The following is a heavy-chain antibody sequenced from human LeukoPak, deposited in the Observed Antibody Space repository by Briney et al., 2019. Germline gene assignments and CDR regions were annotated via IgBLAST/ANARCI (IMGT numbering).Heavy chain of an antibody. CDR1: GGSISSSSYY. CDR3: ARHKSPRKSQLLPGVSDY. V-gene: IGHV4-39*01. Sequence: SETLSLTCTVSGGSISSSSYYWGWIRQPPGKGLEWIGSIYYSGSTYYNPSLKSRVTISVDTSKNQFSLKLSSVTAADTAVYYCARHKSPRKSQLLPGVSDYWGQGTLVTVSS. J-gene: IGHJ4*02. D-gene: IGHD2-2*01. CDR2: IYYSGST.